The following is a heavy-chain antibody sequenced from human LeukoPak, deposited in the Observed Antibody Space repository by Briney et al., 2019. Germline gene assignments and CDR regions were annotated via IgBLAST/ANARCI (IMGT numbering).Heavy chain of an antibody. V-gene: IGHV3-48*04. D-gene: IGHD6-13*01. J-gene: IGHJ3*02. CDR1: GFTFSSYS. CDR3: ARDSSRNGGSIAFDI. Sequence: GGSLRLSCAASGFTFSSYSMNWVRQAPGKGLEWVSYISSSSSTIYYADSVKGRFTISRDNAKNSLYPQMNSLRAEDTAVYYCARDSSRNGGSIAFDIWGQGTMVTVSS. CDR2: ISSSSSTI.